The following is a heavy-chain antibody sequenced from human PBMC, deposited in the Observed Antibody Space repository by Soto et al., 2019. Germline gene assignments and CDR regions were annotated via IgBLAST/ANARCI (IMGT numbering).Heavy chain of an antibody. D-gene: IGHD5-18*01. V-gene: IGHV5-10-1*01. CDR2: IDPSDSQT. CDR3: ARQIYDSDTGPNFQYYFDS. CDR1: GYSFASYW. Sequence: GESLKISCKGSGYSFASYWITWVRQKPGKGLEWMGRIDPSDSQTYYSPSFRGHVTISATKSITTVFLQWSSLRASDTAMYYCARQIYDSDTGPNFQYYFDSWGQGTPVTVSS. J-gene: IGHJ4*02.